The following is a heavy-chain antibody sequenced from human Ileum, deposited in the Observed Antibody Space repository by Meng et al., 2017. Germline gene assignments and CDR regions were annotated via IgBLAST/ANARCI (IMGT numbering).Heavy chain of an antibody. CDR2: IHFSGST. J-gene: IGHJ4*02. D-gene: IGHD3-22*01. CDR3: ARREYDSRGYYFDY. CDR1: GGSISGGDYY. V-gene: IGHV4-30-4*01. Sequence: QVQLQESGPGLVKPSQTLSLTCTVFGGSISGGDYYWSWIRQPPGEGLGWIGYIHFSGSTYYNPSLKSRLTMSVDTSKNQFSLKLSSVTAADTAVYYCARREYDSRGYYFDYWGQGTLVTVSS.